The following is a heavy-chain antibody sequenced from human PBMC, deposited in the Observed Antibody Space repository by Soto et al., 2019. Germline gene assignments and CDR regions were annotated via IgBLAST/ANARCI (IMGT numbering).Heavy chain of an antibody. CDR2: IYTSGNT. D-gene: IGHD2-15*01. Sequence: PSETLSLTCTVSGGSISSYYWSWIRQPAGKGLEWIGRIYTSGNTKYNPSLKSRVTMSVDTSKNQFSMKLSSVTAADTAVYYCARDSCVVGGSCYPFYYYGMDVWGRGTTVTVSS. CDR1: GGSISSYY. J-gene: IGHJ6*02. CDR3: ARDSCVVGGSCYPFYYYGMDV. V-gene: IGHV4-4*07.